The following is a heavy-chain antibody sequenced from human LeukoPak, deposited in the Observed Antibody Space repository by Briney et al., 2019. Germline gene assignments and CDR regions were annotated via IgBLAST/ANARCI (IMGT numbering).Heavy chain of an antibody. Sequence: GGSLRLSCAVSGFPFNSYAMHWVRQAPGRGLEYVSTIISDGGTIYYLNSVKGRFTISRDNSTNTLYLQMGSLRPEDMAVYYWAREGGMNRGNGDFDVWGQGTMVTVSS. CDR3: AREGGMNRGNGDFDV. V-gene: IGHV3-64*01. D-gene: IGHD3-10*01. CDR1: GFPFNSYA. J-gene: IGHJ3*01. CDR2: IISDGGTI.